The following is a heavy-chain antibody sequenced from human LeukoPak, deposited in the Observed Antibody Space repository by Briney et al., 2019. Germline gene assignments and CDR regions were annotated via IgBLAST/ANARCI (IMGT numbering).Heavy chain of an antibody. CDR1: GGSFSGYY. D-gene: IGHD2-15*01. CDR3: ASMSSRYCSGGSCYSGNDSYYYYGMDV. V-gene: IGHV4-34*01. CDR2: INHSGST. Sequence: SETLSLTCAVYGGSFSGYYWSWIRQPPGKGLEWIGEINHSGSTNYNPSLKSRVTISVDTSKNQFSLKLSPVTAADTAVYYCASMSSRYCSGGSCYSGNDSYYYYGMDVWGQGTTVTVSS. J-gene: IGHJ6*02.